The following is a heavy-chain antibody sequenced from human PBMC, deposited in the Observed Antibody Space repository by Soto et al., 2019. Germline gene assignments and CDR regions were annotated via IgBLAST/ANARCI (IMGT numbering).Heavy chain of an antibody. D-gene: IGHD3-3*01. Sequence: PSETLSLTCTVSGGSISSYYWSWIRQPPGKGLEWIGYIYYSGSTNYNPSLKSRVTISVDTSKNQFSLKLSSVTAADTAVYYCARDGSDDYYFDYWGQGTLVTVSS. V-gene: IGHV4-59*01. CDR1: GGSISSYY. CDR3: ARDGSDDYYFDY. CDR2: IYYSGST. J-gene: IGHJ4*02.